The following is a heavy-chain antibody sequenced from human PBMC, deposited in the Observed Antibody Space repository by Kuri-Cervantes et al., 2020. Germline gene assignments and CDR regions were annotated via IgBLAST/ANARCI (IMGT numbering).Heavy chain of an antibody. J-gene: IGHJ6*02. Sequence: GGSLRLSCAASGFTFSSYAMHWVRQAPGKGLERVAVISYDGSNKYYADSVKGRFTISRDNSKNTLYLQMNSLRAEDTAAYYCARLRFYGMDVWGQGTTVTVSS. D-gene: IGHD4-17*01. CDR2: ISYDGSNK. CDR3: ARLRFYGMDV. CDR1: GFTFSSYA. V-gene: IGHV3-30*04.